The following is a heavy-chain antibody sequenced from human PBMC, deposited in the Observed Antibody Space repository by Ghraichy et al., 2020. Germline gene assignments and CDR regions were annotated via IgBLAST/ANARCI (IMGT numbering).Heavy chain of an antibody. CDR3: AKDMVVLRTLEWLLFFDA. D-gene: IGHD3-3*01. V-gene: IGHV3-23*01. Sequence: GGSLRLSCAASGFTFRDYAMTWVRQAPGKGLEWVSSITDSGYNTYYADSVKGRFTISRDNSRNTLSLQMNSLRAEDEAIYYCAKDMVVLRTLEWLLFFDAWGQGSLVTVS. CDR2: ITDSGYNT. J-gene: IGHJ5*02. CDR1: GFTFRDYA.